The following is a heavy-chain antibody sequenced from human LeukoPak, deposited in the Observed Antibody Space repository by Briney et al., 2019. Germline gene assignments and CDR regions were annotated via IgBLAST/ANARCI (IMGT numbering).Heavy chain of an antibody. CDR1: GGCISSGGYY. Sequence: SETLSLTCTVSGGCISSGGYYWSWIRQHPGKGVEWIGYVYYSGSTYYNPSLKSGVTISVDTSKNQFSLKLSSVTAADTAVYYCAVWSLHDPYTPPPPRFDYWGQGTLVTVSS. V-gene: IGHV4-31*03. J-gene: IGHJ4*02. CDR2: VYYSGST. D-gene: IGHD3-10*01. CDR3: AVWSLHDPYTPPPPRFDY.